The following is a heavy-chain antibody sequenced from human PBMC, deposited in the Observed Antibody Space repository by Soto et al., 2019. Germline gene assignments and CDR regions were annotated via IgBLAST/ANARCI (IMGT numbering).Heavy chain of an antibody. D-gene: IGHD3-22*01. J-gene: IGHJ4*02. Sequence: RSDTLSFTSALYRASLSGYYSSWIRQTPGKGLDSIGEINHSGSTNYNPCPKRRVTISVDTSKNLFSLKLSAVTAADTAVYYCARGLPHDYYDSSGYSDYCGQGTLVTVSS. V-gene: IGHV4-34*01. CDR1: RASLSGYY. CDR3: ARGLPHDYYDSSGYSDY. CDR2: INHSGST.